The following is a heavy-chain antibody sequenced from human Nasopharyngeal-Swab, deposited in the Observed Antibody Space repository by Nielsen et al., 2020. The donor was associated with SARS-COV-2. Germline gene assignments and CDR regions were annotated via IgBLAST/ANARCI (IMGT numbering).Heavy chain of an antibody. J-gene: IGHJ2*01. D-gene: IGHD3-10*01. Sequence: SETLSLTCAVSGVSFSPYHWSWIRQAPGKGLEWIGRIYSAGNTNYNESFRGRATISIDTSRGQFSLRLTSVTAADSAVYYCARDLLWFGEFGYFDVRGRGAHVTVS. CDR1: GVSFSPYH. CDR2: IYSAGNT. V-gene: IGHV4-4*07. CDR3: ARDLLWFGEFGYFDV.